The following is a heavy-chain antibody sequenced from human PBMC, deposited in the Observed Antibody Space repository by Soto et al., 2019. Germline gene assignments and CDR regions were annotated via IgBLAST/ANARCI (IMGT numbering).Heavy chain of an antibody. V-gene: IGHV4-4*07. CDR3: AREGSYSAYNFAHGIQLWSFDF. CDR1: GGSINTFY. J-gene: IGHJ4*02. Sequence: SETLCLTCTVSGGSINTFYWSWVRQPAGKGLDRIGRIFSSGSTSFNPSLESRVAMSVDTSKNHFSLNLSSVTAADMAVYYCAREGSYSAYNFAHGIQLWSFDFWGQGAMVTVSS. CDR2: IFSSGST. D-gene: IGHD5-12*01.